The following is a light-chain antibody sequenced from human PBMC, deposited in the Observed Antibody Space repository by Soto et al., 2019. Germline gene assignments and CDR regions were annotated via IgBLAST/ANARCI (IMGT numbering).Light chain of an antibody. Sequence: QSVLTQPASVSESPGQSITISCTGTSSDVGSYNYVSWYQQHPGQAPKLMIYEVSNRPSGVSNLFSGSKSGNTASLTISGLQAEDEANYYCSSYTSISTRVFGGGTQLTVL. CDR1: SSDVGSYNY. CDR3: SSYTSISTRV. J-gene: IGLJ3*02. V-gene: IGLV2-14*01. CDR2: EVS.